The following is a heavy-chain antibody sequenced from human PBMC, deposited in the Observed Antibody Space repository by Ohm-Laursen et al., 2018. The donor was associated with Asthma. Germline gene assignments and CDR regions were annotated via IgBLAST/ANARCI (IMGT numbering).Heavy chain of an antibody. D-gene: IGHD3-10*01. CDR3: ANWIQITGYGSGTDYYYGMDV. J-gene: IGHJ6*02. CDR1: GFTSSSYA. Sequence: SLRLSCAASGFTSSSYAMSWVRQAPGKGLEWVSAISGSGGSTYYADSVKGRFTISRDNSKNTLYLQMNSLRAEDTAVYYCANWIQITGYGSGTDYYYGMDVWGQGTTVTVSS. V-gene: IGHV3-23*01. CDR2: ISGSGGST.